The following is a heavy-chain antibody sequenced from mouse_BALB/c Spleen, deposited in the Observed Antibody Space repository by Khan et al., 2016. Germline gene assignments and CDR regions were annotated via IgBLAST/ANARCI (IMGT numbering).Heavy chain of an antibody. CDR1: GYTFTNYG. CDR3: SRMERPKGGLFSY. Sequence: QIQLVQSGPELKKPGETVKISCKASGYTFTNYGMNWVKQAPGKGLKWMGWINTYTGEPTYADDFKGRFAFSLETSASTAYLQINNLQNEDMATCFWSRMERPKGGLFSYWGQGTLVTVSA. CDR2: INTYTGEP. V-gene: IGHV9-1*02. D-gene: IGHD3-1*01. J-gene: IGHJ3*01.